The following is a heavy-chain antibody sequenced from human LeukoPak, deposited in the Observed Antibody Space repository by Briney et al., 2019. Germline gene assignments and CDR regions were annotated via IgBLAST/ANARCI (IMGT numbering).Heavy chain of an antibody. D-gene: IGHD3-3*01. CDR3: ARAPILGAHHSRFDP. J-gene: IGHJ5*02. CDR2: IIPICGTA. Sequence: SVTVSCKASGGTFISYAISWVRQAPGQGLEGMGGIIPICGTANYAQKFQGRVTITADESTSTAYLELSSLRSEDTAVYYCARAPILGAHHSRFDPWGQGTLVTVSS. CDR1: GGTFISYA. V-gene: IGHV1-69*13.